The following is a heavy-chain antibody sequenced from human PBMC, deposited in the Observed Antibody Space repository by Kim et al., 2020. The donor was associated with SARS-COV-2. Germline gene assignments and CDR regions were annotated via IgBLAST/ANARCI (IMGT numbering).Heavy chain of an antibody. CDR2: IYYSGST. D-gene: IGHD3-3*01. V-gene: IGHV4-39*01. CDR3: ARHPSYSAFWSGYYTGGFDVWATDDAVDI. J-gene: IGHJ3*02. Sequence: SETLSLTCTVSGGSISSSSYYWGWIRQPPGKGLEWIGSIYYSGSTYYNPSLKSRVTISVDTSKNQFSLKLSSVTAADTAVYYCARHPSYSAFWSGYYTGGFDVWATDDAVDIWGQGTMVTVSS. CDR1: GGSISSSSYY.